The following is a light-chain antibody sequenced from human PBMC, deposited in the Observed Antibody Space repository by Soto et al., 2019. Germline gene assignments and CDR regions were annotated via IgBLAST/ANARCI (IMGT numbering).Light chain of an antibody. J-gene: IGLJ1*01. CDR3: QSYDDSLSVHYV. Sequence: SVLTRPPSMEGAPGQGVTVSCTGSSSNIGSTYDVQWYQQLPGTAPKLLIHGNTDRPSGVPDRFSGSKSGTSASLAITGLQADDEADYYCQSYDDSLSVHYVFGTGTKVTVL. V-gene: IGLV1-40*01. CDR2: GNT. CDR1: SSNIGSTYD.